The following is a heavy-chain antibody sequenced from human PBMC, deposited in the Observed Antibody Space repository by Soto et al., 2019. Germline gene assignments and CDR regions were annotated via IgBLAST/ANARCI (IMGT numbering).Heavy chain of an antibody. J-gene: IGHJ5*02. CDR3: PREGTRGGFLNWFAP. V-gene: IGHV3-30-3*01. Sequence: PGGSLRLSCAASGFTFSSYAMHWVRQAPGKGLEWVAVISYDGSNKYYADSVKGRFTISRDNAKNSLYLQMNSLRDEDTAVYYCPREGTRGGFLNWFAPWGQGTLVTVSS. CDR1: GFTFSSYA. D-gene: IGHD3-10*01. CDR2: ISYDGSNK.